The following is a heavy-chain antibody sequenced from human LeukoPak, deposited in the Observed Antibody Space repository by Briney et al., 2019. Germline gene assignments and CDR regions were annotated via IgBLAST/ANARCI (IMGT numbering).Heavy chain of an antibody. CDR1: GFTFSSYG. J-gene: IGHJ3*02. CDR3: AKGSLQHDAFDI. Sequence: GRSLRLSCAASGFTFSSYGMHWVRQAPGKGLEWVAVISYDGSNKYYADSVKGRFTISRDNSKNTLYLQMNSLRAEDTAVYYCAKGSLQHDAFDIWGQGTMVTVS. D-gene: IGHD5-24*01. CDR2: ISYDGSNK. V-gene: IGHV3-30*18.